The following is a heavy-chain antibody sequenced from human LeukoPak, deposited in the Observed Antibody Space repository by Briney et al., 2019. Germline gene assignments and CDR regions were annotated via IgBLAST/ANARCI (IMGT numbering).Heavy chain of an antibody. CDR1: GSSINGNY. CDR2: ISASGNT. CDR3: ARDLAVPPYNWFDP. J-gene: IGHJ5*02. V-gene: IGHV4-4*07. Sequence: SETLSLTCSVSGSSINGNYWSWIRQPAGKGLEWIGLISASGNTNYNPSLEGRITMSVDASKNQFSLTLRSATAADTAVYYCARDLAVPPYNWFDPWGQGTLVTVSS. D-gene: IGHD3-16*01.